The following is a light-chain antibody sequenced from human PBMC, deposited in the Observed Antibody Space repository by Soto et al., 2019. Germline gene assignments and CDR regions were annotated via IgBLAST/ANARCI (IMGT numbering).Light chain of an antibody. Sequence: QSALAQPASVSGSPGQSITISCSDVGDYNYVSWYQHHPGKAPKLMIYEVSNRPSGVSYRFSGSKSGNTASLTISGLQAEDEADYYCCSYTSIWVFGGGTQLTVL. J-gene: IGLJ3*02. CDR3: CSYTSIWV. V-gene: IGLV2-14*01. CDR2: EVS. CDR1: DVGDYNY.